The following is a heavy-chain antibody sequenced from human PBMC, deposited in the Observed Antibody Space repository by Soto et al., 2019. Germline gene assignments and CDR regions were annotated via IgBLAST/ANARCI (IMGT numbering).Heavy chain of an antibody. CDR1: GYTFINYY. J-gene: IGHJ4*02. CDR2: INPSSGDT. CDR3: ARSTDRYYFDY. D-gene: IGHD1-1*01. Sequence: ASVKVSCTASGYTFINYYLHWVRLAPGHGLEWLGMINPSSGDTTSAQKFQARVTMTRGSSPRTVDLDLSSLRSDDTAVYYCARSTDRYYFDYWGQGTLVTVSS. V-gene: IGHV1-46*01.